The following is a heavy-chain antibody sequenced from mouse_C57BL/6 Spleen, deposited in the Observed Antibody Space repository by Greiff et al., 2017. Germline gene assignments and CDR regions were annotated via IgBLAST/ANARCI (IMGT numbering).Heavy chain of an antibody. CDR3: ARQDGYDEDYYAMDY. J-gene: IGHJ4*01. D-gene: IGHD2-2*01. CDR2: IWSDGST. V-gene: IGHV2-6-1*01. CDR1: GFSFTSYG. Sequence: VQGVESGPGLVAPSQSLSITCTVSGFSFTSYGVHWVRQPPGKGLEWLVVIWSDGSTTYNSALKSRLSISKDNSKSQVFLKMNSLQTDDTAMYYCARQDGYDEDYYAMDYWGQGTSVTVSS.